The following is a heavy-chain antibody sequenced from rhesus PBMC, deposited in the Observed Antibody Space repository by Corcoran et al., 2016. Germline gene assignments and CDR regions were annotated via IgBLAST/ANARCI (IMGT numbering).Heavy chain of an antibody. CDR1: GGPIRSSY. D-gene: IGHD1-44*01. CDR2: IYGSGSST. Sequence: QLQLQESGPGLVKPSETLSVTCAAAGGPIRSSYWSWIRQAPGKGLEWIGYIYGSGSSTNYNPSLKSRVTLSVDTSKNQLSLKLSSVTAADTAVYYCARARVGSTHDYWGQGVLVTVSS. J-gene: IGHJ4*01. CDR3: ARARVGSTHDY. V-gene: IGHV4-169*01.